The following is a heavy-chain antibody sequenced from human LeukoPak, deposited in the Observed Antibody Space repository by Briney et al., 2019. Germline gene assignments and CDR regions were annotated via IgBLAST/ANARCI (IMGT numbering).Heavy chain of an antibody. V-gene: IGHV3-30*03. CDR2: ISYDGSNR. Sequence: GGSLRLSCAVSGFTFSRNSMNWVRQAPAKGLEWVAVISYDGSNRYYADSLKGRFTISRDNSKNSLYLQMNSLRAEDTAVYYCARSSRLTFDYWGQGTLVTVSS. CDR3: ARSSRLTFDY. J-gene: IGHJ4*02. CDR1: GFTFSRNS. D-gene: IGHD6-6*01.